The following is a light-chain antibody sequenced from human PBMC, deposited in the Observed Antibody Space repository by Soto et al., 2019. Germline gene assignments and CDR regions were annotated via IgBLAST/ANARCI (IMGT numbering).Light chain of an antibody. CDR1: QSVSSSY. CDR2: GAS. CDR3: QQRSNWPIT. V-gene: IGKV3D-20*02. Sequence: EIVFTQSPGTLSLSSGGRATLSCRASQSVSSSYLAWYQQKPGQAPRLLIYGASSRATGIPDRFSGSGSGTDFTLTISRLEPEDFAMYYCQQRSNWPITFGQGTRLEIK. J-gene: IGKJ5*01.